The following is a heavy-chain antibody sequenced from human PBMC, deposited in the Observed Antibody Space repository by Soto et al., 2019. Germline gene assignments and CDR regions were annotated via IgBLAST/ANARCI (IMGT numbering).Heavy chain of an antibody. Sequence: PLSLTWSVSGGSISSGGYYWSWIRQHPGKGLEWIGYIYYSGTTYYNPSVESRITISLDTSKNQFSLKLSSVTAADTAVYYCARRIPVAGLFDYWGQGTLVTVSS. CDR1: GGSISSGGYY. V-gene: IGHV4-31*02. D-gene: IGHD6-19*01. J-gene: IGHJ4*02. CDR2: IYYSGTT. CDR3: ARRIPVAGLFDY.